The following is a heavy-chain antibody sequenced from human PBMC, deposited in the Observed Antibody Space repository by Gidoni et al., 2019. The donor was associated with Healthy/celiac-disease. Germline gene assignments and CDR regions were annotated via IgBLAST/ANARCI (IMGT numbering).Heavy chain of an antibody. J-gene: IGHJ6*02. V-gene: IGHV3-23*01. CDR2: ISGSGGST. D-gene: IGHD6-13*01. CDR1: GFTFSSYA. Sequence: EVQLLESGGGLVQPGGSLRLSCAASGFTFSSYAMSWVRQAPGKGLEWVSAISGSGGSTYYADSVKGRFTISRDNSKNTLYLQMNSLRAEDTAVYYCAKVGSGYSSSWYYYYYGMDVWGQGTTVTVSS. CDR3: AKVGSGYSSSWYYYYYGMDV.